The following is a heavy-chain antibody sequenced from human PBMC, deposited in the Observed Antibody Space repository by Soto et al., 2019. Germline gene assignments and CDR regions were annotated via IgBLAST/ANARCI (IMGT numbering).Heavy chain of an antibody. D-gene: IGHD5-18*01. CDR1: GYTFTSYY. V-gene: IGHV1-46*01. CDR3: ARGTAWIQLWDNWFDP. J-gene: IGHJ5*02. CDR2: INPSGGST. Sequence: ASVKVSCKAPGYTFTSYYMHWVRQAPGQGLEWMGIINPSGGSTSYAQKYQGRDTMTRDTSTSTVYMELSSLRSEDTAVYYFARGTAWIQLWDNWFDPWGQGTLVTVSS.